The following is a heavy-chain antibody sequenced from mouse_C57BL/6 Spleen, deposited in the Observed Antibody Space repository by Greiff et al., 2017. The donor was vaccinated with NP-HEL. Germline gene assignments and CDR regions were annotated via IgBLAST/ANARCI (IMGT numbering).Heavy chain of an antibody. CDR1: GYAFSSSW. Sequence: QVQLQQSGPELVKPGASVKISCKASGYAFSSSWMNWVKQRPGKGLEWIGRIYPGDGDTNYNGKFKGKATLTADKSSSTAYMQLSSLTSEDSAVYFCVCSHYYGSSHDYWGQGTTLTVSS. V-gene: IGHV1-82*01. CDR2: IYPGDGDT. CDR3: VCSHYYGSSHDY. D-gene: IGHD1-1*01. J-gene: IGHJ2*01.